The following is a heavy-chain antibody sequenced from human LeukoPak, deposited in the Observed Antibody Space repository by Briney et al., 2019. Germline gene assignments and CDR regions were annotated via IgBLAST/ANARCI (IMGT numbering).Heavy chain of an antibody. J-gene: IGHJ3*02. Sequence: AASVKVSCKASGYTFTGYYLHWVRQAPGQGLEWMGWINPNSSGTNYAQKFQGSVTMTRDTSISTAYMELSRLRFDDTAVYYCAGSIRYFDWLFAFDIWGQGTVVTVSS. CDR1: GYTFTGYY. CDR3: AGSIRYFDWLFAFDI. V-gene: IGHV1-2*02. D-gene: IGHD3-9*01. CDR2: INPNSSGT.